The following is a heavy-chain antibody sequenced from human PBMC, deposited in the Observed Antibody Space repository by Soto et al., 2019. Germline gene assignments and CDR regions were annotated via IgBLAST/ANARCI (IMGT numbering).Heavy chain of an antibody. CDR2: ISAYIGKS. V-gene: IGHV1-18*01. CDR3: VRVVAIPGYPDY. Sequence: ASVKVSCKASGYTFTSYGIIWVRQAPGQGLEWMGGISAYIGKSNYAQKFQGRVTITADESTSTAYMELSSLRSDDTAIYYCVRVVAIPGYPDYWGQGTLVTVSS. J-gene: IGHJ4*02. D-gene: IGHD5-12*01. CDR1: GYTFTSYG.